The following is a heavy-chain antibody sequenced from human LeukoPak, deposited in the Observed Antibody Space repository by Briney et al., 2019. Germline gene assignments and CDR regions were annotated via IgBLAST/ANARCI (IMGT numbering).Heavy chain of an antibody. Sequence: ASVKVSCKASGHTFTSYDINWVRQAPGQGLEWMGWMNPKSTHTGYAQKFQGRVTMTRNTSIATAYMELSSLRSEDTAVYYCACMTTVVNRGAFDIWGQGTMVTVSS. CDR1: GHTFTSYD. CDR3: ACMTTVVNRGAFDI. D-gene: IGHD4-23*01. J-gene: IGHJ3*02. V-gene: IGHV1-8*01. CDR2: MNPKSTHT.